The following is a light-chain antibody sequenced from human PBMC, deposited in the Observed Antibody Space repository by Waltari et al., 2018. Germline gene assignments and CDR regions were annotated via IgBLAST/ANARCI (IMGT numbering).Light chain of an antibody. V-gene: IGLV3-21*02. CDR3: QVWHTTSAVV. J-gene: IGLJ2*01. Sequence: CGGNNIGDKSVHWYQQKPGQAPVLVVYDDTDRPSGIPERFSGSNSGNTATLTITRVAAGDEADYFCQVWHTTSAVVFGGGTKLTVL. CDR2: DDT. CDR1: NIGDKS.